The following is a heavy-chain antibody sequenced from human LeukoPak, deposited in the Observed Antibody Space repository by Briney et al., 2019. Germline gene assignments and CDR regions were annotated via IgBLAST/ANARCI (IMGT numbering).Heavy chain of an antibody. Sequence: PSETLSLTCTVSGGSISSSSYYWGWIRQPPGKGLEWIGSIYYSGSTYYNPSLKSRVTISVDTSNNQFSLNLYSVTAADTAVYYCAKSGDYLWDYWGQGTLVTVSS. V-gene: IGHV4-39*07. CDR2: IYYSGST. J-gene: IGHJ4*02. CDR3: AKSGDYLWDY. CDR1: GGSISSSSYY. D-gene: IGHD3-16*01.